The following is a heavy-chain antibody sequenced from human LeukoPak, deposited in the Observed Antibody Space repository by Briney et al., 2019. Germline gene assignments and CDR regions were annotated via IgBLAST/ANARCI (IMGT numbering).Heavy chain of an antibody. J-gene: IGHJ4*02. D-gene: IGHD6-19*01. CDR3: AKAGSGWSFDY. CDR2: IYSGGST. Sequence: GGSLRLSCAASGFTVSSNYMSWVRQAPGKGLEWVSVIYSGGSTYYADSVKGRFTISRDNSKNTLYLQMNSLRAEDTALYYCAKAGSGWSFDYWGQGTLVTVSS. V-gene: IGHV3-53*01. CDR1: GFTVSSNY.